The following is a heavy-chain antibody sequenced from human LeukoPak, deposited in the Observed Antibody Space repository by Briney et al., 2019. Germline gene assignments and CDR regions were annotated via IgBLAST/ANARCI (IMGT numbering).Heavy chain of an antibody. D-gene: IGHD6-13*01. V-gene: IGHV3-9*01. CDR1: GFTFDDYA. J-gene: IGHJ3*02. CDR3: AKEAGIAAADAFDI. CDR2: ISWSSGSI. Sequence: GRSLRLSCAASGFTFDDYAMHWVRQAPGKGLEWVSDISWSSGSIGYADSVKGRFTISRDNAKNSLYLQMNSLRAEDTALYYCAKEAGIAAADAFDIWGQGTMVTVSS.